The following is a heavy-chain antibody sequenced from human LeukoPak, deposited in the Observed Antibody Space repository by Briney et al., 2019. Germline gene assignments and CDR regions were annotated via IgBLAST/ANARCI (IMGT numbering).Heavy chain of an antibody. CDR1: GFTFSSYA. Sequence: PGGSLRLSCAASGFTFSSYAMNWVRQAPGKGLEWVSGTGSTGVSTFYADSVKGRFTVSRDNSKNTLSLQINSLRAEDTAVYYCAKDPGVVPAHYFDYWGQGTLVTVSS. CDR2: TGSTGVST. D-gene: IGHD2-2*01. V-gene: IGHV3-23*01. J-gene: IGHJ4*02. CDR3: AKDPGVVPAHYFDY.